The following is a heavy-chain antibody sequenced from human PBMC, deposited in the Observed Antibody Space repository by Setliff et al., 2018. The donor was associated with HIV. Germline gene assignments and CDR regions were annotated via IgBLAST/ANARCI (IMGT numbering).Heavy chain of an antibody. CDR1: GFTFSAYS. J-gene: IGHJ4*02. D-gene: IGHD4-17*01. Sequence: PGGSLRLSCAASGFTFSAYSMNWVRQVPGKGLEWVSCISTSGNFIYYADSVKGRFTVSRDNAKNSLYLQMNSLRAGDTAVYYCLRGGSFGDIPNCWGLGTLVTVSS. V-gene: IGHV3-21*06. CDR2: ISTSGNFI. CDR3: LRGGSFGDIPNC.